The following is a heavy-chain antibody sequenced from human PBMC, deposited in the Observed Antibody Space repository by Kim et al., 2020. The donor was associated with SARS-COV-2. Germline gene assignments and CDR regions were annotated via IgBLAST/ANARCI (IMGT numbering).Heavy chain of an antibody. CDR2: ISNSGEFV. D-gene: IGHD3-9*01. CDR3: ARXYXYYDSSGFYFASYFDF. V-gene: IGHV3-21*01. Sequence: GGSLRLSCAASGFSFGLYTINWVRQAPGKGLEWVASISNSGEFVYYADDVKSRFVXSRDNGHNSVFLHMXXLRAEDTAVYFCARXYXYYDSSGFYFASYFDFWGPGXLVTVS. J-gene: IGHJ4*02. CDR1: GFSFGLYT.